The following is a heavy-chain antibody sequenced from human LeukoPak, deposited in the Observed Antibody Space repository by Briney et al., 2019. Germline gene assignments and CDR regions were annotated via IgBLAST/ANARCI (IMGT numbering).Heavy chain of an antibody. V-gene: IGHV4-34*01. J-gene: IGHJ6*02. CDR3: AGPYYGGMDV. CDR2: INHSGST. Sequence: SETLSLTCAVYGGSFSGYYWSWIRQPPGKGLEWIGEINHSGSTNYNPSLKSRVTISVDTSKNQFPLKLSSVTAADTAVYYCAGPYYGGMDVWGQGTTVTVSS. CDR1: GGSFSGYY. D-gene: IGHD4-17*01.